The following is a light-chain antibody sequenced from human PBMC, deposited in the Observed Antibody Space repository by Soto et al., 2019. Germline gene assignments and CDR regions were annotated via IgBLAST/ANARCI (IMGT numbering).Light chain of an antibody. Sequence: QSALTQPASVSGSPGQSITISCTGTSSDVGGYNYVSWYQQHPGKAPKLMIYEVSNRPSGVYTRFSGSKSGNTASLTISGLQAEDEADYYCSSYTSSSTPYVFGTGTKLTVL. CDR1: SSDVGGYNY. CDR2: EVS. J-gene: IGLJ1*01. CDR3: SSYTSSSTPYV. V-gene: IGLV2-14*01.